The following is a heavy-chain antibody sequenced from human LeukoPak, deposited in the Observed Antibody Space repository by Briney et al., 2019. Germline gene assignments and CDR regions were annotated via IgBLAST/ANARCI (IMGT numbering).Heavy chain of an antibody. CDR1: GFTFSSYA. CDR2: ISGSGGST. V-gene: IGHV3-23*01. Sequence: GGSLRLSCAASGFTFSSYAMSWVRQAPGKGLEWVSAISGSGGSTYYADSVKGRFTISRDNSKNTLYLRMNSLRAEDTAVYYCAKDPDAGHYYYYYMDVWGKGTTVTVSS. J-gene: IGHJ6*03. CDR3: AKDPDAGHYYYYYMDV.